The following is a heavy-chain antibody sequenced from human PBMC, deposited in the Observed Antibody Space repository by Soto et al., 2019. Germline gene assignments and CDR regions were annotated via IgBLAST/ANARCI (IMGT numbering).Heavy chain of an antibody. D-gene: IGHD1-26*01. CDR3: ARDDSGFSGSHYIDYFNY. J-gene: IGHJ4*02. CDR1: GYTFTSYG. V-gene: IGHV1-18*01. Sequence: ASVKVSCKASGYTFTSYGISWVRQAPGQGLEWMGWINADTGNTNYSENFQGRVTLTRDTSAGTVYMQLSSLTSEDTAVYYCARDDSGFSGSHYIDYFNYWGQGALVTVSS. CDR2: INADTGNT.